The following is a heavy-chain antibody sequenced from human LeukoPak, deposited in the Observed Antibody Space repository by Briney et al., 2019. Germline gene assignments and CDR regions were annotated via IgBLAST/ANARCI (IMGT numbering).Heavy chain of an antibody. CDR2: ICGGGGST. Sequence: GGSLRLSCAASVFTFTSYAMSWVRQAPRGGVEWVSAICGGGGSTYYTDPARGRFPISKDNSINTLYLQKNSLRADDTAVYYCANPGRYSSGWVFPPCFDYWGQGTLVTVSS. J-gene: IGHJ4*02. V-gene: IGHV3-23*01. D-gene: IGHD6-19*01. CDR1: VFTFTSYA. CDR3: ANPGRYSSGWVFPPCFDY.